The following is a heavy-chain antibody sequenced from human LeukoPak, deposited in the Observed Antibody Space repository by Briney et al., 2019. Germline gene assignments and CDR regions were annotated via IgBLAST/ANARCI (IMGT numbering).Heavy chain of an antibody. CDR1: GYSFTSHW. V-gene: IGHV5-51*01. J-gene: IGHJ5*02. D-gene: IGHD3-10*01. CDR2: IYPGDSDT. CDR3: ARREDSAVRGVIYGFDP. Sequence: GESLKISCKGSGYSFTSHWIGWVRQMPGKGLEWMGIIYPGDSDTRYSPSFQGQVTISADKSISTAYLQWSSLKASDTAMHYCARREDSAVRGVIYGFDPWGQGTLVTVSS.